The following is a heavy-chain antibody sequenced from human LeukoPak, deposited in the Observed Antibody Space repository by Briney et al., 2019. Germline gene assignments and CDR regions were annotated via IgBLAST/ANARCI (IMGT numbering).Heavy chain of an antibody. Sequence: GESLKISCKGSGYSFTSYWIGWVRQMPGKGLEWMGIIYPGDSDTRYSPSFQGQVTISADKSISTAYLQWSSLKASDTAMYYXXXXXYYDSSGYPGGYWGQGTLVTVPS. V-gene: IGHV5-51*01. CDR3: XXXXYYDSSGYPGGY. D-gene: IGHD3-22*01. CDR1: GYSFTSYW. CDR2: IYPGDSDT. J-gene: IGHJ4*02.